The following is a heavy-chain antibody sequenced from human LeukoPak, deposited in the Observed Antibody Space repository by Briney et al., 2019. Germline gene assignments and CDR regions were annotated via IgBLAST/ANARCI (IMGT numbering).Heavy chain of an antibody. D-gene: IGHD4-11*01. CDR2: IYHSGST. J-gene: IGHJ4*02. V-gene: IGHV4-59*08. Sequence: PSETLSLTCTVSGGSISSYYWSWIQQPPGKGLEWIGSIYHSGSTYYNPSLKSRVTISVDTSKNQFSLKLSSVTPADTAVYYCARLATVTLIDYWGQGTLVTVSS. CDR1: GGSISSYY. CDR3: ARLATVTLIDY.